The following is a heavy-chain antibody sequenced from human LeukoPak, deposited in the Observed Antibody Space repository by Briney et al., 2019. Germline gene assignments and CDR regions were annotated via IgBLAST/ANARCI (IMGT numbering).Heavy chain of an antibody. CDR1: GGSISSYY. Sequence: SETLSLTCTVSGGSISSYYWSWIRQPPGKGLEWIGYIDYSGSTNYNPSLKSRVSISGDTSKNQFSLKLSSVTAADTAVYYCARLKGYSSGWYPSYYFDYWGQGTLVTVSS. CDR3: ARLKGYSSGWYPSYYFDY. V-gene: IGHV4-59*08. J-gene: IGHJ4*02. D-gene: IGHD6-19*01. CDR2: IDYSGST.